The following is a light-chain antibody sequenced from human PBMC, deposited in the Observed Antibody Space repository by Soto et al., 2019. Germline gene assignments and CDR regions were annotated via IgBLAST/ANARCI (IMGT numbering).Light chain of an antibody. V-gene: IGLV2-14*03. J-gene: IGLJ1*01. CDR3: SSYTTSSTYV. CDR1: SRDVGAYNY. CDR2: DVS. Sequence: QSALTQPASVSGSPGQSITISCTGTSRDVGAYNYVSWYQQHPGKAPKLMIYDVSNRPSGVSNRFSGSKSGNTASLTISGLQAEDEADYYCSSYTTSSTYVLGTGTKLTVL.